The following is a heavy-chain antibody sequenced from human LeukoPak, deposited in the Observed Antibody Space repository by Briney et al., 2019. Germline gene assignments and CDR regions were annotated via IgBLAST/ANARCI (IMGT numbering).Heavy chain of an antibody. V-gene: IGHV3-30*02. Sequence: GGSLRLSCAASGFTFSTYGMHWVRQAPGKGLEGVAFIRYDGSNKYHADSVKGRFTISRDNSKNTLYLQMNSLRAEDTAVYYCAKGHYYNILTGYSVRRGLDYWGQGTLVTVSS. D-gene: IGHD3-9*01. J-gene: IGHJ4*02. CDR3: AKGHYYNILTGYSVRRGLDY. CDR2: IRYDGSNK. CDR1: GFTFSTYG.